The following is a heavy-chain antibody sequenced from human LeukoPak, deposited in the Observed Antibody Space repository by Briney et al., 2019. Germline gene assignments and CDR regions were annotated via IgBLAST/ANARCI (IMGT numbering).Heavy chain of an antibody. J-gene: IGHJ4*02. CDR3: ARDQGGTIDY. Sequence: GASVKVSCKASGYSFIGYYMHWVRQAPGQGLEWMGWIKSNSGGTHYARKFQGRVTMTRDTSITTAYMELSRLTSDDTAVYYCARDQGGTIDYWGQGTLVTVSS. CDR2: IKSNSGGT. V-gene: IGHV1-2*02. D-gene: IGHD1-7*01. CDR1: GYSFIGYY.